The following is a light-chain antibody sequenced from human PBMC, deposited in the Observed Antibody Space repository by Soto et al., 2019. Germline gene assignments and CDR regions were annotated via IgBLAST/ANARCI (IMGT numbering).Light chain of an antibody. V-gene: IGLV2-8*01. CDR1: SSDVGGYNY. J-gene: IGLJ2*01. Sequence: QSALTQPPSASGSPGQSVTTSCTGTSSDVGGYNYVSWYQQHPGKAPKLIIYGVNKWPSGVPDRFSGSKSGNTASLTVSGLQAEDEADYYCSSYAGGNIVIFGGGTKLTVL. CDR3: SSYAGGNIVI. CDR2: GVN.